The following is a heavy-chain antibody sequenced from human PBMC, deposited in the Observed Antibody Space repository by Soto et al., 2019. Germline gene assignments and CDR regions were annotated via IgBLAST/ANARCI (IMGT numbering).Heavy chain of an antibody. D-gene: IGHD3-3*01. CDR3: ARDGGGFGRYYDFWSGYYNYYGMDV. CDR1: GYTFTGYY. Sequence: ASVKVSCKASGYTFTGYYMHWVRQAPGQGLEWMGWINPNSGGTNYAQKFQGRVTMTRDTSISTAYMELSRLRSDDTAVYYCARDGGGFGRYYDFWSGYYNYYGMDVWGQGTTVTAP. CDR2: INPNSGGT. V-gene: IGHV1-2*02. J-gene: IGHJ6*02.